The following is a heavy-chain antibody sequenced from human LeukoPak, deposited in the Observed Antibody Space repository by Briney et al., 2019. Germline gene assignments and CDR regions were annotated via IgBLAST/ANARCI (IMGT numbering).Heavy chain of an antibody. J-gene: IGHJ3*02. CDR3: AADTYGRDAFDI. CDR2: IVVGSGYT. Sequence: SVKVSCKASGLTITISAMQWVRQARGQRLEWIGWIVVGSGYTNYAQKFQERVTVTRDMSTSTAYMELSSLRSEDTAVYYWAADTYGRDAFDIWGQGTMVTVSS. D-gene: IGHD1-26*01. CDR1: GLTITISA. V-gene: IGHV1-58*02.